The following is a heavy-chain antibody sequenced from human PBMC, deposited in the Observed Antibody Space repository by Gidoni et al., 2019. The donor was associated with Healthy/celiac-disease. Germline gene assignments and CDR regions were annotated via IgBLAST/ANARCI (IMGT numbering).Heavy chain of an antibody. Sequence: QMQLQQWGAGLLKPSETLSVTCAVYGGSFRGDYWRWIRQPPGKGLEWRGDINHSGGTNYNPSLKSRVTISVDTSKNQFSLKRSSVTAADTAVYYCARYYYYGMDVWGQGTTVTVSS. CDR1: GGSFRGDY. V-gene: IGHV4-34*01. J-gene: IGHJ6*02. CDR2: INHSGGT. CDR3: ARYYYYGMDV.